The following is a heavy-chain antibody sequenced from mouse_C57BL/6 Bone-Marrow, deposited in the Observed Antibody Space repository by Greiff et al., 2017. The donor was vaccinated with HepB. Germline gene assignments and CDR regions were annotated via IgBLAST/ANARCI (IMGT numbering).Heavy chain of an antibody. CDR1: GYSFTGYY. CDR2: INPSTGGT. V-gene: IGHV1-42*01. Sequence: EVHLVESGPELVKPGASVKISCKASGYSFTGYYMNWVKQSPEKSLEWIGEINPSTGGTTYNQKFKAKATLTVDKSSSTAYMQLKSLTSEDSAVYYCARPRYYGYFDVWGTGTTVTVSS. J-gene: IGHJ1*03. D-gene: IGHD6-1*01. CDR3: ARPRYYGYFDV.